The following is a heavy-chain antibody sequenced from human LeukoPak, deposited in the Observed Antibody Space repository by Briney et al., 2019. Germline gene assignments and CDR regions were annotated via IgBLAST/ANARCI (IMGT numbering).Heavy chain of an antibody. D-gene: IGHD5-24*01. CDR2: TYSGGTT. CDR3: ARDRSARWLQLDY. CDR1: GFTVSDSY. V-gene: IGHV3-53*01. Sequence: GGSLRLSCAASGFTVSDSYMSWVRQAPGKGLEWVSGTYSGGTTCYADSLKGRFTVSRDNSKNTLYLQMNSLRADDTAVYYCARDRSARWLQLDYWGQGTLVTVSS. J-gene: IGHJ4*02.